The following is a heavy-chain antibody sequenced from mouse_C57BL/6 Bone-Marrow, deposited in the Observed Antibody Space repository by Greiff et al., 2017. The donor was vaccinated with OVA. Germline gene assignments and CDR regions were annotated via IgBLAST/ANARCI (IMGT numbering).Heavy chain of an antibody. J-gene: IGHJ1*03. CDR1: GYTFTSYW. D-gene: IGHD1-1*01. CDR2: IDPSDSET. CDR3: ARVTVVDHWYFDV. Sequence: LQQPGAELVRPGSSVKLSCKASGYTFTSYWMHWVKQRPIQGLEWIGNIDPSDSETHYNQKFKDKATLTVDKSSSTAYMQLSSLTSEDSAVYYCARVTVVDHWYFDVWGTGTTVTVSS. V-gene: IGHV1-52*01.